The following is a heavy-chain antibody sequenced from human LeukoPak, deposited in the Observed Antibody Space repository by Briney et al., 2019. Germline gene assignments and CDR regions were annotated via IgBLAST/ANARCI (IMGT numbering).Heavy chain of an antibody. J-gene: IGHJ4*02. CDR3: ARGQSTTGTSFDY. CDR2: IIPILGIA. CDR1: GGTFSSYT. V-gene: IGHV1-69*02. D-gene: IGHD1-1*01. Sequence: ASVKVSCKASGGTFSSYTISWVRQAPGQGLRWMGRIIPILGIANYAQKFQGRVTITADKSTSTAYMELSSLRSEDTAMYYCARGQSTTGTSFDYWGQGTLVTVSS.